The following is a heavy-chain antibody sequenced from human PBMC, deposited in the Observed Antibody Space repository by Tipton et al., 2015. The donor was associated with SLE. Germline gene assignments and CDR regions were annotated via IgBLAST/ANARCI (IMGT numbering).Heavy chain of an antibody. CDR3: ARGRWELLQDY. D-gene: IGHD1-26*01. J-gene: IGHJ4*02. CDR2: INHSGST. Sequence: TLSLTCAVYGGSFSGYYWSWIRQPPGKGLEWIGEINHSGSTNYNPSLKSRATISVDTSKNQFSLKLSSVTAADTAVYYCARGRWELLQDYWGQGTLVTVSS. CDR1: GGSFSGYY. V-gene: IGHV4-34*01.